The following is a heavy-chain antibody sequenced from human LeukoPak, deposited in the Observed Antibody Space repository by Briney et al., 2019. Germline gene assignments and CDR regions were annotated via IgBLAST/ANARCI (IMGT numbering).Heavy chain of an antibody. V-gene: IGHV3-33*01. D-gene: IGHD2-2*01. CDR2: IWYDGSNK. Sequence: PGGSLRLSCAASGFTFSSYGMHWVRQAPGKGLEWVAVIWYDGSNKYYADSVKGRFTISRDNPKNTLYLQMNSLRAEDTAVYYCAREKIVVVPAATGYYYYYYGMDVWGKGTTVTVSS. J-gene: IGHJ6*04. CDR1: GFTFSSYG. CDR3: AREKIVVVPAATGYYYYYYGMDV.